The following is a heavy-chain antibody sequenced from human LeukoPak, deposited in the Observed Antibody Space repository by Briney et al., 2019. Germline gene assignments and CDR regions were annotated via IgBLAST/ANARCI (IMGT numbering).Heavy chain of an antibody. J-gene: IGHJ3*02. D-gene: IGHD4-23*01. Sequence: GGSLRLSCAASGFTFSRYSMNWVRQALGKGLEWVSYISSSNNTIDYADSVKGRFSISRDNAKNSLYLQMKSLRDEDTAVYYCAREDGGKADIWGQGTMVTVSS. CDR3: AREDGGKADI. CDR2: ISSSNNTI. CDR1: GFTFSRYS. V-gene: IGHV3-48*02.